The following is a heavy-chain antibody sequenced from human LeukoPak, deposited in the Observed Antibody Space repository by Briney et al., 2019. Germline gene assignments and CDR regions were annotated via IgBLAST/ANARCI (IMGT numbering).Heavy chain of an antibody. CDR1: GYTFTGYY. Sequence: ASVKVSCKASGYTFTGYYMHWVRQAPGQGLEWMGWINPNSGGTNYAQKFQGRVTMTRDTSISTAYMELSRLRSDDTAVYYCARELDSGSYYFDYWGQGTLVTVS. D-gene: IGHD1-26*01. V-gene: IGHV1-2*02. CDR3: ARELDSGSYYFDY. CDR2: INPNSGGT. J-gene: IGHJ4*02.